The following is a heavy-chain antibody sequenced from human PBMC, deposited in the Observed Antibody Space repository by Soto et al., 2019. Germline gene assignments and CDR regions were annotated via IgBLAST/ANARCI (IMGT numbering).Heavy chain of an antibody. D-gene: IGHD6-6*01. CDR3: ARGPIRRARYSSSCRESFQH. Sequence: ASVKVSCKASGGTFSSYAISWVRQAPGQGLEWMGRIIPILGIANYAQKFQGRVTITADKSTSTAYMELSSLRSEDTAVYYCARGPIRRARYSSSCRESFQHWGQGTLVTVSS. V-gene: IGHV1-69*04. CDR1: GGTFSSYA. J-gene: IGHJ1*01. CDR2: IIPILGIA.